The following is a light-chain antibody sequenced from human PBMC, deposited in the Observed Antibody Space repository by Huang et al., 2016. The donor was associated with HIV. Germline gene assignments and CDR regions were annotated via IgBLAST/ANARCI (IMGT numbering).Light chain of an antibody. CDR2: DAS. CDR3: QQRGNRVT. V-gene: IGKV3-11*01. J-gene: IGKJ4*01. Sequence: EIVLTQSPATLSVFLGATVTLSCRASQNIKNYLGWYQQKPGQAPTLLIYDASYRPAGIPDRFSGGGSGTDFTLTINGLETEDFAIYFCQQRGNRVTFGGGTKIE. CDR1: QNIKNY.